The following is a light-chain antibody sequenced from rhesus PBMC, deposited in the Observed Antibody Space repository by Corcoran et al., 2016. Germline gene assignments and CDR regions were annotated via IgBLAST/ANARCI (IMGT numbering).Light chain of an antibody. CDR1: SLKTYY. J-gene: IGLJ1*01. CDR3: GSWDNSGNHYI. V-gene: IGLV3S11*01. Sequence: SSGLTQEPALSVALGHTVRMTCQGDSLKTYYANWHQQKPGQVPVLVIYGNTNRPSGIPGRFSGSWSGNTGSLTITGAQVEDEADYYWGSWDNSGNHYIFGAGTRLTVL. CDR2: GNT.